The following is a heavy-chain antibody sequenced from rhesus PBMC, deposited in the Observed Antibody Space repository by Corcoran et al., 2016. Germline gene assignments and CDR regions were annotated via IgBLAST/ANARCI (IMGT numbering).Heavy chain of an antibody. CDR3: ARESSVSVFDF. CDR2: IGGSQPTT. D-gene: IGHD2-39*01. Sequence: QVQLQESGPGLVKPSETLSLTCTISAYSISSGHGWGWIRQSPGKGLEWSGYIGGSQPTTLSNPSLTSRVTMSKDTSKNQFSLNLSSVTAADTAVYYCARESSVSVFDFWVQGVLVTFSS. V-gene: IGHV4-127*01. J-gene: IGHJ4*01. CDR1: AYSISSGHG.